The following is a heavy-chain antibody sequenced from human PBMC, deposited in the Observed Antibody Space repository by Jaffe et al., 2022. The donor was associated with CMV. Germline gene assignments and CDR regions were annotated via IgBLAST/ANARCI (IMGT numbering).Heavy chain of an antibody. V-gene: IGHV3-23*01. Sequence: EVQLLESGGGLVQPGGSLRLSCAASGFTFSSYAMSWVRQAPGKGLEWVSAISGSGGSTYYADSVKGRFTISRDNSKNTLYLQMNSLRAEDTAVYYCANTIRVDPGSYYFDYWGQGTLVTVSS. J-gene: IGHJ4*02. D-gene: IGHD5-18*01. CDR1: GFTFSSYA. CDR3: ANTIRVDPGSYYFDY. CDR2: ISGSGGST.